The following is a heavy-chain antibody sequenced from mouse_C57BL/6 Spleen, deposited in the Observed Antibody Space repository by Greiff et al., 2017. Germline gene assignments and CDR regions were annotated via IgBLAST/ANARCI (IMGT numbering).Heavy chain of an antibody. J-gene: IGHJ3*01. Sequence: QVQLQQSGAELVKPGASVKISCKASGYAFSSYWMNWVKQRPGKGLEWLGQIYPGDGDTNYNGKFTGKATLTADNSSSTAYMQLSSLTSEDSAVYFCARPYYSNYGAGFAYWGQGTLVTVSA. CDR1: GYAFSSYW. V-gene: IGHV1-80*01. CDR2: IYPGDGDT. D-gene: IGHD2-5*01. CDR3: ARPYYSNYGAGFAY.